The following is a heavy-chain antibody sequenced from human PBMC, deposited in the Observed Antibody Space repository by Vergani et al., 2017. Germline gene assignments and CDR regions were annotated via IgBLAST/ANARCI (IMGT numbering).Heavy chain of an antibody. CDR1: GGSFSGYY. CDR2: INHSGST. Sequence: QVQLQESGPGLVKPSETLSLTCAVYGGSFSGYYWSWIRQPPGKGLEWIGEINHSGSTNYNPSLKSRVTISVDTSKNQFSLKLSSVTAADTAVYYCARRFDPGVDYWGQGTLVTVSS. V-gene: IGHV4-34*01. CDR3: ARRFDPGVDY. J-gene: IGHJ4*02. D-gene: IGHD3-10*01.